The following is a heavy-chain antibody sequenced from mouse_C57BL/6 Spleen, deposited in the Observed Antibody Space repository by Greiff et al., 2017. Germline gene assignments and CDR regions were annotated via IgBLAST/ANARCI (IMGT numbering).Heavy chain of an antibody. D-gene: IGHD2-4*01. J-gene: IGHJ2*01. CDR2: IHPNSGST. CDR1: GYTFTSYW. Sequence: QVQLKQPGAELVKPGASVKLSCKASGYTFTSYWMHWVKQRPGQGLEWIGMIHPNSGSTNYNEKFKSKATLTVDKSSSTASMQLSSLTSEDSAVYYCLSTMITTCYFDYWGQGTTLTVSS. V-gene: IGHV1-64*01. CDR3: LSTMITTCYFDY.